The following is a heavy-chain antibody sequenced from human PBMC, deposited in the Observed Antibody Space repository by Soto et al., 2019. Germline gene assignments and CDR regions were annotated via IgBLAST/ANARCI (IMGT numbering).Heavy chain of an antibody. Sequence: QVQLVQSGAEVKKPGASVKVSCKASGYTFTGYYMHWVRQAPGQGLEWMGWINPNSGGTNYAQKFQGWVTMTRDTSISTAYMELSRLRSDDTAVYYCARGGDYVWGSRNYGMDVWGQGTTVTVSS. CDR2: INPNSGGT. D-gene: IGHD3-16*01. J-gene: IGHJ6*02. V-gene: IGHV1-2*04. CDR1: GYTFTGYY. CDR3: ARGGDYVWGSRNYGMDV.